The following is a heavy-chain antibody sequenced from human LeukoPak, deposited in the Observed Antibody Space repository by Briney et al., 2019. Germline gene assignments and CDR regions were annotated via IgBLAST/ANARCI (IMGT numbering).Heavy chain of an antibody. D-gene: IGHD7-27*01. CDR3: ARTDRTGDPLDY. V-gene: IGHV5-51*01. J-gene: IGHJ4*02. CDR1: GYRFINYW. Sequence: GESLKTSCKGSGYRFINYWIGWVRQMPGEGLEWMGIIYPGDSDTRYSPSFEGQVTISADKSISTAYLQWSSLKASDTAMYYCARTDRTGDPLDYWGQGTLVTVSS. CDR2: IYPGDSDT.